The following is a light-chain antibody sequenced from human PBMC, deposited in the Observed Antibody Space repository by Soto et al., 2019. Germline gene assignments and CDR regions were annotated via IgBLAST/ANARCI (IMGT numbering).Light chain of an antibody. CDR1: HSVTTH. J-gene: IGKJ5*01. Sequence: EIVLTQSPTTLSLSPGERATLSFWASHSVTTHLAWFQQRPGQTPRLLIYDASTRAPGIPARFSGRGSGADFTLTISSLEPEDFAVYYCQQRSDSITVGQGTRLEIK. V-gene: IGKV3-11*01. CDR3: QQRSDSIT. CDR2: DAS.